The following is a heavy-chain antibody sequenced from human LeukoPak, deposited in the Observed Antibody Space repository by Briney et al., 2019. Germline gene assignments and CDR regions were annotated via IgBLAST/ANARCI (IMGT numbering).Heavy chain of an antibody. CDR3: ATGVAVAGFYYFDY. CDR2: FDPEDGET. D-gene: IGHD6-19*01. V-gene: IGHV1-24*01. Sequence: ASVKVSCKVSGYTLTELSMHWVRQAPGKGLEWMGGFDPEDGETIYAQKFQGRVTMTEDTSTDTAYMELSSLRSEDTAVYYCATGVAVAGFYYFDYWRQGTLVTVSS. CDR1: GYTLTELS. J-gene: IGHJ4*02.